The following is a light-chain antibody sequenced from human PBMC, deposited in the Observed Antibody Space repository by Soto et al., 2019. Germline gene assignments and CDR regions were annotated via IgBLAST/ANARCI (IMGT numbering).Light chain of an antibody. CDR2: LGS. Sequence: DMVITQSPLSLHVTPGEPASISCRSSQSLLHSNGYNYLDWYLQKPGQSPQVLIYLGSNRASGVPDRFSGSGSGTDFTLNMSRVEAEDVGVYYCMQALETRTFGQGTKVDIK. V-gene: IGKV2-28*01. J-gene: IGKJ1*01. CDR1: QSLLHSNGYNY. CDR3: MQALETRT.